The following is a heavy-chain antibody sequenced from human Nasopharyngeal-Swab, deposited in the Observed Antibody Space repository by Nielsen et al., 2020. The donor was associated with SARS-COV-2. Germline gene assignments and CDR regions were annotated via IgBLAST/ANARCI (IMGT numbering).Heavy chain of an antibody. D-gene: IGHD3-16*01. J-gene: IGHJ4*02. CDR3: ARGRYYDYVWGSYGLDY. V-gene: IGHV3-74*01. CDR1: GFTFSSYW. Sequence: GESLKIPCAASGFTFSSYWMHWVRQAPGKGLVWVSRINSDGSSTSYADSVKGRFTISRDNAKNTLYLQMNSLRAEDTAVYYCARGRYYDYVWGSYGLDYWGQGTLVTVSS. CDR2: INSDGSST.